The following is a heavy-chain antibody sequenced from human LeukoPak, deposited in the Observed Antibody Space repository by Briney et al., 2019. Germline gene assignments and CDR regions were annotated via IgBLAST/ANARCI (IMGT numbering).Heavy chain of an antibody. CDR1: GGSINSGTYY. V-gene: IGHV4-61*02. CDR3: ARGPRITIFGVVRVNWFDP. J-gene: IGHJ5*02. D-gene: IGHD3-3*01. Sequence: PSETLSLTCTVSGGSINSGTYYWGWIRQPAGKGLEWIGRIYTSGSTNYNPSLKSRVTMSVDTSKNQFSLKLSSVTAADTAVYYCARGPRITIFGVVRVNWFDPWGQGTLVTVSS. CDR2: IYTSGST.